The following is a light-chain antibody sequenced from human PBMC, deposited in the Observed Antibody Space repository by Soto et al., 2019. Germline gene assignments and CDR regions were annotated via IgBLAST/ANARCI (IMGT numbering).Light chain of an antibody. CDR1: QSVSSSY. Sequence: EIVLTQSPGTLSLSPGERATLSCRASQSVSSSYLAWYQQKPGQAPRLLIYGASSRATGIPDRFSGSGSGTDFNLTISSLQSEDFAVYYCQQYNNWPRTFGQGTKV. V-gene: IGKV3-20*01. CDR2: GAS. J-gene: IGKJ1*01. CDR3: QQYNNWPRT.